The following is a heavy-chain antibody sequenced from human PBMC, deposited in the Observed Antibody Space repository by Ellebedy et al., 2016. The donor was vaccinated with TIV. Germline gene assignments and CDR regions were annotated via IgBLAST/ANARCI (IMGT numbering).Heavy chain of an antibody. D-gene: IGHD5-18*01. J-gene: IGHJ4*02. Sequence: ASVKVSCXASGYAFSDYYLHWVRQAPGQGLEWMGTINPSGGRTTYPQNFLGRLTVTRDTSTSTVNMELSSLRSEDTAVYFCARAYTYGLGYWGQGTLVTVSS. CDR3: ARAYTYGLGY. CDR1: GYAFSDYY. V-gene: IGHV1-46*01. CDR2: INPSGGRT.